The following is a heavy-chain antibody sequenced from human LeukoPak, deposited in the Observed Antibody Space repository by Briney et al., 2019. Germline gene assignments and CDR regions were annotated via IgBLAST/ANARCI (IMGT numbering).Heavy chain of an antibody. CDR3: AAMDTALDY. D-gene: IGHD5-18*01. V-gene: IGHV4-39*01. CDR2: IYYSGST. J-gene: IGHJ4*02. CDR1: GGSISSSSYY. Sequence: PSDTLSLNCTVSGGSISSSSYYWGWIRQPPAKGLEWIGSIYYSGSTYYNPSLKSRVTISVDTSKNQFSLKLSSVTAADTAVYYCAAMDTALDYWGQGTLVTVSS.